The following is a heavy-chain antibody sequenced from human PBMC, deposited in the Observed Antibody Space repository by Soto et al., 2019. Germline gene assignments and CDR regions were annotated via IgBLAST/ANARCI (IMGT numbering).Heavy chain of an antibody. CDR1: GYTFTSYG. Sequence: ASVKVSCKASGYTFTSYGISWVRQAPGQGLEWMGWISAYNGKTNDAQKLQGRVTMTTDTTTSTAYMELRSLRSDDTAVYYCARGHSIVVVVAATQFLTDWGQGTLVTVSS. J-gene: IGHJ4*02. V-gene: IGHV1-18*01. D-gene: IGHD2-15*01. CDR2: ISAYNGKT. CDR3: ARGHSIVVVVAATQFLTD.